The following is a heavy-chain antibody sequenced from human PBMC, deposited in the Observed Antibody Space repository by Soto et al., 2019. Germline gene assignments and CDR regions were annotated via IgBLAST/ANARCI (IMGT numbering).Heavy chain of an antibody. D-gene: IGHD1-20*01. Sequence: GRNLRLSCATYGFSLTRYAMHWVRQAPGKGLEWVAGISYDGGNKYYADSVKGRITISRDNSKNTLYVQINSLRPDATAVYYCARVGSANHNFFNDWRKGTMVTVFS. V-gene: IGHV3-30-3*01. J-gene: IGHJ4*02. CDR2: ISYDGGNK. CDR3: ARVGSANHNFFND. CDR1: GFSLTRYA.